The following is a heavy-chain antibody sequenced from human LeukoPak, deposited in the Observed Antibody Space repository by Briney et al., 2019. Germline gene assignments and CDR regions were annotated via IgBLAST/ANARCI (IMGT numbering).Heavy chain of an antibody. CDR1: GGSFSGYY. CDR3: ARDRYCSGDICYPNNSNWFDP. CDR2: INHSGSS. J-gene: IGHJ5*02. V-gene: IGHV4-34*01. Sequence: PSETLSLTCAVYGGSFSGYYWSWIRQPPGKGLEWIGEINHSGSSNYNPSLKSRVTISVDTSKNQFSLKLSSVTAADTALYYCARDRYCSGDICYPNNSNWFDPWGQGTLVTVSS. D-gene: IGHD2-15*01.